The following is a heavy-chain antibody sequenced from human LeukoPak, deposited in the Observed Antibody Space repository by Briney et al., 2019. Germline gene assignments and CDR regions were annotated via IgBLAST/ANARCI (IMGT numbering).Heavy chain of an antibody. CDR1: GFTFSSYA. CDR3: AKDSHLPEVWRWDY. Sequence: GGSLRLSCAASGFTFSSYAMSWVRQAPGKGLEWVSAISGSGGSTYYADSVKGRFTISRDNSKNTLYLQMNSLRAEDTAAYYCAKDSHLPEVWRWDYWGQGTLVTVSS. J-gene: IGHJ4*02. V-gene: IGHV3-23*01. D-gene: IGHD6-19*01. CDR2: ISGSGGST.